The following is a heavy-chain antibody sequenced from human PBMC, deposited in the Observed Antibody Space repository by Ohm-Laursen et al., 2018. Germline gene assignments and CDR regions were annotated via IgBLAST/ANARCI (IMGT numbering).Heavy chain of an antibody. V-gene: IGHV3-48*03. J-gene: IGHJ5*02. D-gene: IGHD5-12*01. CDR1: GFTFSSYE. CDR3: ARAPREATNTEGFGTGFDP. Sequence: SLRLSCAASGFTFSSYEMNWVRQAPGKGLEWVSYISSSGSTIYYADSVKGRFTISRDNAKNSLYPQMNSLRAEDTAVYYCARAPREATNTEGFGTGFDPWGQGTLVTVSS. CDR2: ISSSGSTI.